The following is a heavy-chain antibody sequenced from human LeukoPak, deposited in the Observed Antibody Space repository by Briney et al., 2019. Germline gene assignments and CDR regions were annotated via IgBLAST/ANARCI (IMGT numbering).Heavy chain of an antibody. CDR2: INPSGGST. CDR1: GYTLTSYY. Sequence: GASVKVSCKASGYTLTSYYMHWVRQAPGQGLEWMGIINPSGGSTSYAQKFQGRVTMTRDTSTSTVYMELSSLRSEDTAVYYCARNVPAVFRSVWFGPWGQGTLVTVSS. D-gene: IGHD2-2*01. CDR3: ARNVPAVFRSVWFGP. V-gene: IGHV1-46*03. J-gene: IGHJ5*02.